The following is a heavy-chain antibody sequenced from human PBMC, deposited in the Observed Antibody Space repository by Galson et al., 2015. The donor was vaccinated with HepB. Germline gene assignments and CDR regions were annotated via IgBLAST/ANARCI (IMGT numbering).Heavy chain of an antibody. CDR2: INHSGST. V-gene: IGHV4-39*07. CDR3: ARGHRLTMVRGVISYYGMDV. J-gene: IGHJ6*02. D-gene: IGHD3-10*01. CDR1: GGSVSSSSYY. Sequence: SETLSLTCTVSGGSVSSSSYYWGWIRQPPGKGLEWIGSINHSGSTNYNPSLKSRVTISVDTSKNQFSLKLSSVTAADTAVYYCARGHRLTMVRGVISYYGMDVWGQGTTVTVSS.